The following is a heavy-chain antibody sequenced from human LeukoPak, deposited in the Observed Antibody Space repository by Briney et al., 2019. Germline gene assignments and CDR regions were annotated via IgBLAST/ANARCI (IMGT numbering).Heavy chain of an antibody. J-gene: IGHJ3*02. D-gene: IGHD6-19*01. Sequence: KSSETLSLTCTVSGGSISSYYWSWIRQPPGKGLEWIGYIYYSGSTNYNPSLKSRVTISVDTSKNQFSLKLSSVTAADTAVYYCARTRGVSSGWYGNHDAFDIWGQGTMVTVSS. CDR1: GGSISSYY. CDR2: IYYSGST. V-gene: IGHV4-59*01. CDR3: ARTRGVSSGWYGNHDAFDI.